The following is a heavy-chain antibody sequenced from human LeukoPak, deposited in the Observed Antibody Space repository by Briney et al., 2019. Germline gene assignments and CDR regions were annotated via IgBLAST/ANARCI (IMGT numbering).Heavy chain of an antibody. J-gene: IGHJ4*02. Sequence: GGSPRLSWAGSGFTFSNYSMSWVRQAPGEGVEWVSTISGSGDSTYYADSVKGRFTISRDSSMETLYLQMNSLRAEDTATYFCAKRLSFGVAIGDFDYWGQGTLVTVSS. CDR2: ISGSGDST. D-gene: IGHD3-3*01. V-gene: IGHV3-23*01. CDR3: AKRLSFGVAIGDFDY. CDR1: GFTFSNYS.